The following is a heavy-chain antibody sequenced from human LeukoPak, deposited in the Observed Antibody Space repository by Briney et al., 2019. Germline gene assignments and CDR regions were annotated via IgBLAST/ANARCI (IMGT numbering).Heavy chain of an antibody. CDR2: VDPEDGET. D-gene: IGHD6-13*01. CDR1: GYTFTDYY. Sequence: ASVKISCKVSGYTFTDYYMHWVQQAPGKGLEWMGLVDPEDGETIYAEKFQGRVTITADTSTDTAYMELSRLRSEDTAVYYCATGGAAAGTNDAFDIWGQGTMVTVSS. CDR3: ATGGAAAGTNDAFDI. V-gene: IGHV1-69-2*01. J-gene: IGHJ3*02.